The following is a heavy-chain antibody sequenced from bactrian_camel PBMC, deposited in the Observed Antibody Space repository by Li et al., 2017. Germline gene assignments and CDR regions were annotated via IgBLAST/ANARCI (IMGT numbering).Heavy chain of an antibody. J-gene: IGHJ4*01. CDR3: TNRLPSRY. Sequence: QVQLVESGGGLVQPGGSLRLSCAASVYTTGTYCVGWFRQAPGKQREGVAQIDSGGSTSYADSVKGRFTISRDNAKNTLYLQLNSLKSEDASVYYCTNRLPSRYWGQGTQVTVS. D-gene: IGHD1*01. V-gene: IGHV3S53*01. CDR1: VYTTGTYC. CDR2: IDSGGST.